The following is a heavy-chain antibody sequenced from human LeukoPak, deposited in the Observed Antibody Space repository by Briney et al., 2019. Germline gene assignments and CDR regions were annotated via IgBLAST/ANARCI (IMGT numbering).Heavy chain of an antibody. D-gene: IGHD3-10*01. Sequence: GASVKVSCKASGYTFTGYYMHWVRQAPGKGLEWMGGFDPEDGETIYAQKFQGRVTMTEDTSTDTAYMELSSLRSEDTAVYYCATDLWFGELGGHYWGQGTLVTVSS. CDR2: FDPEDGET. V-gene: IGHV1-24*01. CDR1: GYTFTGYY. CDR3: ATDLWFGELGGHY. J-gene: IGHJ4*02.